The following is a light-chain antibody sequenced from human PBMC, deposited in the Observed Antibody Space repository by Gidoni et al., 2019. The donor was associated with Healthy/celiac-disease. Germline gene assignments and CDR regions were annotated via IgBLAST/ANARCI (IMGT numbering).Light chain of an antibody. CDR1: QSISSY. V-gene: IGKV1-39*01. Sequence: DSQMTQSPSSLSASVGDRVTTTCRGSQSISSYLYWYQQKPENAPKLLIYAASSLQSGVPSRFSGSRSWTDYTLTISSLQPEDFATNYCQQSYSTPPTTFGGGTKVEIK. J-gene: IGKJ4*01. CDR3: QQSYSTPPTT. CDR2: AAS.